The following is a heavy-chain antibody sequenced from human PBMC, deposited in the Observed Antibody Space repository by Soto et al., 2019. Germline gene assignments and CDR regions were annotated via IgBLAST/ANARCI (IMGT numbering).Heavy chain of an antibody. J-gene: IGHJ3*02. CDR2: IYYSGST. Sequence: QVQLQESGPGLVKPSETLSLTCTVSGGSISSYYWSWIRQPPGKGLEWIGYIYYSGSTNYKSSLKSRVTIAVDTARNQFSLKLSSVTAADTAVYYCAREGDSSSWYGWGAFDIWGQGTRVTVSS. CDR3: AREGDSSSWYGWGAFDI. CDR1: GGSISSYY. D-gene: IGHD6-13*01. V-gene: IGHV4-59*01.